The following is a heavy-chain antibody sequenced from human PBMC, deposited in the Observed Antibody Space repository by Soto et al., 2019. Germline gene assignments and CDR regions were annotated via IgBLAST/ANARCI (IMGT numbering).Heavy chain of an antibody. CDR3: ARDLSGYCSSASCYRGGEDAFDI. Sequence: ASVTVSCKASGYTFTSYGISWVRQAPGQGLEWMGWISAYNGNTDYARKLQGRVTMTTDTSTSTGDIAMKSLRSDDTAVYYCARDLSGYCSSASCYRGGEDAFDIWGQGTMVTVSS. CDR2: ISAYNGNT. V-gene: IGHV1-18*01. CDR1: GYTFTSYG. D-gene: IGHD2-2*01. J-gene: IGHJ3*02.